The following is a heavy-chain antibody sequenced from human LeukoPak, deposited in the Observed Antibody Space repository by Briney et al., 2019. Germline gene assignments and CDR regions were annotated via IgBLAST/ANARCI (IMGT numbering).Heavy chain of an antibody. D-gene: IGHD6-13*01. J-gene: IGHJ4*02. CDR1: GGSISSGGYS. Sequence: TASQTLSLTCAVSGGSISSGGYSWSWIRQPPGKGLEWIGYIYHSGSTYYNPSLKSRVTISVDRSKNQFSLKLSSVNAADTAVYFCARASGSIAAAGVLPYFDYWGQGTLVTVSS. CDR2: IYHSGST. CDR3: ARASGSIAAAGVLPYFDY. V-gene: IGHV4-30-2*01.